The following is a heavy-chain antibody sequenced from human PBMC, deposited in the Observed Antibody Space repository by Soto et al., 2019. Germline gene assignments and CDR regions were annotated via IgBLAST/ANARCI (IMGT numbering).Heavy chain of an antibody. J-gene: IGHJ4*02. CDR1: GVTFTSYA. CDR3: ARESYCTNGVCPGPFDY. D-gene: IGHD2-8*01. CDR2: IIPIFGTA. V-gene: IGHV1-69*13. Sequence: GASVKVSCKASGVTFTSYAISWLRQAPGQGLEWKRGIIPIFGTANYAQKLQGRVTIPAHESTSTAYMERSSLRAEDTAVYYCARESYCTNGVCPGPFDYWGQGTLAPVSS.